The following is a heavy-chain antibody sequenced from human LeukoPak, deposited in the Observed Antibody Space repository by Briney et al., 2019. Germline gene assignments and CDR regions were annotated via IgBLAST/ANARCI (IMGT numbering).Heavy chain of an antibody. D-gene: IGHD3-3*01. CDR3: ARVDYDFWSGLGL. CDR2: IYHSGST. Sequence: SQTLSLTCTVSGYSISSGYYWGWIRQPPGKGLEWIGSIYHSGSTYYNPSLKSRVTISVDTSKNQFSLKLSSVTAADTAVYYCARVDYDFWSGLGLWGQGTLVTVSS. V-gene: IGHV4-38-2*02. CDR1: GYSISSGYY. J-gene: IGHJ4*02.